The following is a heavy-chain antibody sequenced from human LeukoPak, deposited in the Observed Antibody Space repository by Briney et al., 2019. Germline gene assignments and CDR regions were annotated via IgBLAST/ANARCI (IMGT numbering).Heavy chain of an antibody. Sequence: SVKVSCKASGGTFSSYAISWVRQAPGQGLEWMGGIIPIFGTANYAQKFQGRVTITADESTSTAYMKLSSLRSEDTAVYYCARGNVLTGYHKYFQHWGQGTLVTVSS. J-gene: IGHJ1*01. V-gene: IGHV1-69*01. D-gene: IGHD3-9*01. CDR3: ARGNVLTGYHKYFQH. CDR1: GGTFSSYA. CDR2: IIPIFGTA.